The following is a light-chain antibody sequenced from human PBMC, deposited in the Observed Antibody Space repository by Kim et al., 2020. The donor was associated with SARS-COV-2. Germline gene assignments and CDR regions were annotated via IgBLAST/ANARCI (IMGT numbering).Light chain of an antibody. Sequence: GQRFTISCSGSRSNSGSNSVDWYQQLPGTAPKLLIYSNKQRPSGVPDRFSGSKSGTSASLAISGLQSEDEADYYCAAWDDSLNGVVFGGGTQLTVL. V-gene: IGLV1-44*01. CDR2: SNK. CDR3: AAWDDSLNGVV. CDR1: RSNSGSNS. J-gene: IGLJ2*01.